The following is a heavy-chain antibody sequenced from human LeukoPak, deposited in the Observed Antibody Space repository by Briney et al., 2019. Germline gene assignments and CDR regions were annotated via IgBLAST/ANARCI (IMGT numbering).Heavy chain of an antibody. D-gene: IGHD2-15*01. CDR2: INSDGSST. Sequence: PGGSLRLSCAASGFTFSSYWMHWVRQAPGKGLVWVSRINSDGSSTSYADSVQGRFTISRDNSKSTLCLQMNSLRAEDTAVYYCAKQLGYCSDGSCYFPYWGQGTLVTVSS. J-gene: IGHJ4*02. V-gene: IGHV3-74*01. CDR1: GFTFSSYW. CDR3: AKQLGYCSDGSCYFPY.